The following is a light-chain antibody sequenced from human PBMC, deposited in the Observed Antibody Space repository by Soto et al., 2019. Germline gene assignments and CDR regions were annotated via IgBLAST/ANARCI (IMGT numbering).Light chain of an antibody. J-gene: IGLJ3*02. CDR2: AVS. V-gene: IGLV2-8*01. CDR3: SSYAGSNNLV. Sequence: QSALTQPPSASGSPGQSVAISCTGTSSDVGGYNYVSRYQQHPGKAPKLMLYAVSERPSGVPDRFSGSKSGNTASLTVSGLQAEDEADYYCSSYAGSNNLVFGGGTKVTVL. CDR1: SSDVGGYNY.